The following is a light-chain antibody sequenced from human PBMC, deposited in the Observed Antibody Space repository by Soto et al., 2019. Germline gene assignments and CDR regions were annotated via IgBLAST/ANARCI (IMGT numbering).Light chain of an antibody. J-gene: IGKJ5*01. Sequence: DIQMTQSPSTLSGSVGDRVTITCRASQTISSWLAWYQQKPGKAPKLLIYKASSSQSGVPSRFSGSGSGTDFTLTISSLQPEDFGTYYCQQSYSTPITFGQGTRLEIK. CDR3: QQSYSTPIT. CDR1: QTISSW. V-gene: IGKV1-5*03. CDR2: KAS.